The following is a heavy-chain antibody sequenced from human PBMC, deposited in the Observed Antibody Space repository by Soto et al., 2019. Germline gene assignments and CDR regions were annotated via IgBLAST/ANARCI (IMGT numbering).Heavy chain of an antibody. D-gene: IGHD6-13*01. CDR1: EFTFRNYA. Sequence: GGSLRLSCTASEFTFRNYAMSWVRQAPGKGLEWVSAIGASGAGTHYSDSVKGRFTISRDNAKNSLYLQMNSLRPDDTAFYYCAKDMGAAAIDSWGQGTLVTVSS. J-gene: IGHJ4*02. CDR3: AKDMGAAAIDS. V-gene: IGHV3-23*01. CDR2: IGASGAGT.